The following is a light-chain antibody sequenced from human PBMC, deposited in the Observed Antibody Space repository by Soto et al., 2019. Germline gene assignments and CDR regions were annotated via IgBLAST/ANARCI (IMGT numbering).Light chain of an antibody. CDR1: SSNFGADYD. V-gene: IGLV1-40*01. Sequence: QTVVTQPPSVSGAPGQRVTISCTGGSSNFGADYDVHWYQQFPGTAPRLLIYGNNNRPSGVPERFSGSRSGTSASLDITGLQAEDEADYYCQSYDSGLSGSVFGTGTKLTVL. J-gene: IGLJ1*01. CDR2: GNN. CDR3: QSYDSGLSGSV.